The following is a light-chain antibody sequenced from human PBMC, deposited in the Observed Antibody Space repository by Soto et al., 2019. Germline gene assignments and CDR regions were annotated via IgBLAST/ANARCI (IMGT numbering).Light chain of an antibody. CDR3: QQLESYPST. Sequence: EIVLTQSPDTLAVSPGEVATLSCWASQSVTSNLAWYQQKRGQAPRLLIYATSTRATGVPARFSGSGSGTEFTLTISSLQSDDFATYYCQQLESYPSTFGGGTKVDIK. J-gene: IGKJ4*01. CDR1: QSVTSN. CDR2: ATS. V-gene: IGKV3D-15*01.